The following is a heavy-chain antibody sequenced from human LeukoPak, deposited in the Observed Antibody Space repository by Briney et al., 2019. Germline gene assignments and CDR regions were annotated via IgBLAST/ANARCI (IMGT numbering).Heavy chain of an antibody. CDR2: ISHEGDS. J-gene: IGHJ5*02. Sequence: SETLSLTCAVYGVSLRGYYWSWVRQSPEKGLEWIGEISHEGDSIYNPSLKSRLTLSVDTSKNQFSLKLNSVTAADTAVYYCARDRVTDYYDSSGYYYNWFDPWGQGTLVTVSS. CDR3: ARDRVTDYYDSSGYYYNWFDP. CDR1: GVSLRGYY. D-gene: IGHD3-22*01. V-gene: IGHV4-34*01.